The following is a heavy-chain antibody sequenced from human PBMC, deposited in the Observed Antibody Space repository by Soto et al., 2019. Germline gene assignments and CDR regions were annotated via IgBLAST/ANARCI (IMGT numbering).Heavy chain of an antibody. Sequence: LRLSCAASGFTFIDYYMSWIRQAPGKGLEWVSYISSSSSYTNYADSVKGRFTISRDNAKNSLYLQMNSLRAEDTAVYYCARTPDCTNGVCSAGFDYWGQGTLVTVSS. D-gene: IGHD2-8*01. V-gene: IGHV3-11*06. CDR2: ISSSSSYT. CDR1: GFTFIDYY. J-gene: IGHJ4*02. CDR3: ARTPDCTNGVCSAGFDY.